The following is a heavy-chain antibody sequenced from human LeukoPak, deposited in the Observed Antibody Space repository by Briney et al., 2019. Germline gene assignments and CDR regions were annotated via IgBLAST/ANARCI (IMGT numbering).Heavy chain of an antibody. J-gene: IGHJ4*02. Sequence: SVKVSCKASVGTFSSYAISWVRQAPGQGLEWMGRIIPIFGTANYAQKFQGRVTITTDESTSTAYMELSSLRSEDTAVYYCARDRGVGATGVYYFDYWGQGTLVTVSS. CDR2: IIPIFGTA. CDR1: VGTFSSYA. D-gene: IGHD1-26*01. V-gene: IGHV1-69*05. CDR3: ARDRGVGATGVYYFDY.